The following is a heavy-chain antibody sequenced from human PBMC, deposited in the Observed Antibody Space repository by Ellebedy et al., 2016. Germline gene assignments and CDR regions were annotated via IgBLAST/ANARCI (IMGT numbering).Heavy chain of an antibody. CDR3: ASHLSSGWHGYAFDI. J-gene: IGHJ3*02. D-gene: IGHD6-19*01. CDR1: GFTFSSYW. CDR2: INSDGSST. Sequence: GGSLRLSCAASGFTFSSYWMHWVRQAPGKGLVWVSRINSDGSSTSYADSVKGRFTISSDNAKNTLYLQMNSLRAEDTAVYYCASHLSSGWHGYAFDIWGQGTMVTVSS. V-gene: IGHV3-74*01.